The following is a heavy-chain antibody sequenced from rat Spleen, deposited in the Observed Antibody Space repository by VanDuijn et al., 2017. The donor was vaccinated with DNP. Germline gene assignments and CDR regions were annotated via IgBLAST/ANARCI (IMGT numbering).Heavy chain of an antibody. D-gene: IGHD1-5*01. J-gene: IGHJ4*01. CDR2: ISSSGGST. V-gene: IGHV5-19*01. CDR3: TTAGNRALDA. CDR1: GFTFSNYG. Sequence: EVQLVESGGGLVQPGRSLKLSCAAAGFTFSNYGMAWVRQAPKQGLEWVATISSSGGSTDYRDSVKGRFTISRDNAKSTLYLQMDSLRSEDTATYYCTTAGNRALDAWGQGTSVTVSS.